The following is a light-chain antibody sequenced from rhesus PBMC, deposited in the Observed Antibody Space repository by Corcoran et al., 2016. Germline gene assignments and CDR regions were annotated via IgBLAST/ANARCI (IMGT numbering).Light chain of an antibody. J-gene: IGKJ1*01. V-gene: IGKV3-10*01. CDR2: GAS. CDR3: YQHSSGWT. Sequence: QVLLTQSPATLSLSPGERATLSCRASQSVSSYLAWYQLQPGQAPRHLIYGASSRATGIPDRFRGSGSGTDVTLTNSSLEPEDVGVDHCYQHSSGWTFGQGTKVEIK. CDR1: QSVSSY.